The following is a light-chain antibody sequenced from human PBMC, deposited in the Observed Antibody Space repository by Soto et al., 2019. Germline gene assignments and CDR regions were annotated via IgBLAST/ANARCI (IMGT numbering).Light chain of an antibody. CDR3: SSYTSATTYV. CDR2: DVS. V-gene: IGLV2-14*01. CDR1: SSDVGAYNY. Sequence: QSALTQPASVSGSPGQSITISCTGTSSDVGAYNYDSWYQQYPGEAPKVIIYDVSHRPAGVSNRFSGSKSGNTASLTISGLQTQDEADHYCSSYTSATTYVFGTGIQLTVL. J-gene: IGLJ1*01.